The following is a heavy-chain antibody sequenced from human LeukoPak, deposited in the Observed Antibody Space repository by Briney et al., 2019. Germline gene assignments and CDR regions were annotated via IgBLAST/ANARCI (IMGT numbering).Heavy chain of an antibody. CDR3: ASDPTTMITFGGVIAHDY. J-gene: IGHJ4*02. V-gene: IGHV3-21*01. Sequence: GGSLRLSCAASGFTFSSYSMNWVRQAPGKGLEWVSSISSSSSYIYYADSVKGRLTISRDNAKNSLYLQMNSLRAEDTAVYYCASDPTTMITFGGVIAHDYWGQGTLVTVSS. CDR1: GFTFSSYS. CDR2: ISSSSSYI. D-gene: IGHD3-16*02.